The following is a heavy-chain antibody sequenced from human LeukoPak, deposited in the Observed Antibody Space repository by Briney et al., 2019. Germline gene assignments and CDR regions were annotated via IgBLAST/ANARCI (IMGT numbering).Heavy chain of an antibody. Sequence: ASVKVSCKASGYTFTSYDINWVQQATGQGLEWMGWMNPNSGNTGYAQKFQGRVTITADESTSTAYMELSSLRSEDTAVYYCARDPYYYDEYYFDYWGQGTLVTVSS. J-gene: IGHJ4*02. V-gene: IGHV1-8*01. CDR3: ARDPYYYDEYYFDY. CDR1: GYTFTSYD. D-gene: IGHD3-22*01. CDR2: MNPNSGNT.